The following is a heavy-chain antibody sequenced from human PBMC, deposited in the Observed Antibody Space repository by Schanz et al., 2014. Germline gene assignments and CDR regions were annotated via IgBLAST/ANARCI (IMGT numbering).Heavy chain of an antibody. V-gene: IGHV3-30*18. Sequence: VQLLQSGGGLVQPGESLRLSCAASGFSFSNYWMSWVRQAPGKGLEWVALISYDGSSKNHADSVQGRFTISRDNSKNALYLQMDSLRAEDTAVYYCAKVAPAATYLDSWGLGTLVTVSS. D-gene: IGHD2-2*01. CDR3: AKVAPAATYLDS. CDR2: ISYDGSSK. J-gene: IGHJ4*02. CDR1: GFSFSNYW.